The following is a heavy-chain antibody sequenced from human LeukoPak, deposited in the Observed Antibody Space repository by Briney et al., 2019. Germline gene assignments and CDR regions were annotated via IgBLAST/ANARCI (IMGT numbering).Heavy chain of an antibody. V-gene: IGHV3-66*01. CDR2: IYSGGST. J-gene: IGHJ4*02. CDR1: GFTFSDYY. Sequence: GGSLRLSCAASGFTFSDYYMSWIRQAPGKGLEWVSVIYSGGSTYYADSVKGRFTVTRDNSKNTLYLQMNSLRAEDTAVYYCTSPRLWFGELILWGQGTLVTVSS. D-gene: IGHD3-10*01. CDR3: TSPRLWFGELIL.